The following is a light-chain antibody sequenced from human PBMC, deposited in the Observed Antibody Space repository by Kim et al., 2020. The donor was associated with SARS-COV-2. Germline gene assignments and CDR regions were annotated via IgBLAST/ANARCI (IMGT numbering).Light chain of an antibody. CDR2: KDT. V-gene: IGLV3-27*01. Sequence: SGAPGKTARITCSGERLEKKYARWFQQKPGQAPVLTIYKDTERPSGIPERFSGSSSGTTVTLTITGAQAEDEADYYCYSAADDFWVFGGGTQLTVL. CDR3: YSAADDFWV. CDR1: RLEKKY. J-gene: IGLJ3*02.